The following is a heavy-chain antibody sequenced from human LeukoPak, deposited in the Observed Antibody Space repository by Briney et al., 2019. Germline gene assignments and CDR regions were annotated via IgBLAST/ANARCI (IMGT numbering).Heavy chain of an antibody. V-gene: IGHV3-15*01. CDR2: IKSKTDGATT. D-gene: IGHD2-2*01. CDR3: TTDCSSIRCHGDGAFAI. Sequence: KAGGSLRLSCAASGFTFNNAWMNWVRQAPGKGLKWVGRIKSKTDGATTDYAAPVKGRFAISRDDSNNTLYLQMNSLKTEDTAVYYCTTDCSSIRCHGDGAFAIWGQGTMVTVSS. CDR1: GFTFNNAW. J-gene: IGHJ3*02.